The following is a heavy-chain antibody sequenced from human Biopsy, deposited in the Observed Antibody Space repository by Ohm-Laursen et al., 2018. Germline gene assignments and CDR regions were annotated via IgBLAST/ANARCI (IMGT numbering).Heavy chain of an antibody. CDR2: IYYTGST. J-gene: IGHJ2*01. CDR1: GGSISSYY. Sequence: GTLSLTCTVSGGSISSYYWSWIRQPPGKGLEWIGYIYYTGSTNYNPSPKSRVTISVDMSMNHLSLRLTSVTAADTAVYYCARHAPSYSGSYWRYFDLWGRGTLVTVSS. CDR3: ARHAPSYSGSYWRYFDL. D-gene: IGHD1-26*01. V-gene: IGHV4-59*08.